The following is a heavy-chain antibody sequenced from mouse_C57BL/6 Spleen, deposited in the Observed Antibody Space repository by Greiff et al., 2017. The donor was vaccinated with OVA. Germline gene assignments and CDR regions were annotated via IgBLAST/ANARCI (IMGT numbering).Heavy chain of an antibody. D-gene: IGHD2-12*01. J-gene: IGHJ3*01. V-gene: IGHV1-22*01. CDR3: AREGPYYTPWFAY. CDR1: GYTFTDYN. Sequence: EVQLQQSGPELVKPGASVKMSCKASGYTFTDYNMHWVKQSHGKSLEWLGYINPNNGGTSYNQKFKGKATLTVNKSSSTAYMELRSLTSEDSAVYYCAREGPYYTPWFAYWGQGTLVTVSA. CDR2: INPNNGGT.